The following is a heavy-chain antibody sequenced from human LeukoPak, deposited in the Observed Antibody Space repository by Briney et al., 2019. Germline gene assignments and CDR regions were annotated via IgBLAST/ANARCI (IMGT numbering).Heavy chain of an antibody. J-gene: IGHJ4*02. CDR2: IYQSGST. D-gene: IGHD3-22*01. V-gene: IGHV4-4*02. Sequence: SGTLSLTCAVSGGSISSTNWWSWVRQPPGKGLEWIGEIYQSGSTSYNPSLKSRVIISVDKSKNQFSLNLSSVTAADTAVYYCARLTFYYDSSDFYSHYFDYWGQGTLVTVSS. CDR1: GGSISSTNW. CDR3: ARLTFYYDSSDFYSHYFDY.